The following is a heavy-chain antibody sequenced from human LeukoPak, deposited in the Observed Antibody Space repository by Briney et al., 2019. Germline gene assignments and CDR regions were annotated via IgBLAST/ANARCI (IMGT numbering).Heavy chain of an antibody. V-gene: IGHV3-66*01. CDR2: IYSGGST. J-gene: IGHJ3*02. CDR3: ARAATQLLPRGAFDI. D-gene: IGHD2-2*01. CDR1: GFTVSSNY. Sequence: GGSLRLSCAASGFTVSSNYMSWVRQAPGKGLEWVSVIYSGGSTYYADSVKGRFTISRDNSKNTLYLQMNSLRAEDTAVYYCARAATQLLPRGAFDIWGQGTMVTVSS.